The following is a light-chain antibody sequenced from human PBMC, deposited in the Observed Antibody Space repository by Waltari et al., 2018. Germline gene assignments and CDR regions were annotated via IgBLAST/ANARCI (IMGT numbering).Light chain of an antibody. Sequence: QSALTQPASVSGSPGQSITISCTGTSSDVGGYNYVSWYQQYPGKAPKLMIYDVSNRPAGVSSLVSCAKAGNTASLTISGLQAEDEADYYCTSYTSSRTRVFGGGTKLTVL. CDR3: TSYTSSRTRV. J-gene: IGLJ3*02. V-gene: IGLV2-14*03. CDR2: DVS. CDR1: SSDVGGYNY.